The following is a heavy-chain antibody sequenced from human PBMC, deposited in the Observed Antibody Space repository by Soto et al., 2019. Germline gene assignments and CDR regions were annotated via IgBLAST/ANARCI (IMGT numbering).Heavy chain of an antibody. V-gene: IGHV4-59*01. CDR3: AREGYYYGSGSYYSNYYYMDV. CDR1: GGSISSYY. CDR2: IYYSGST. J-gene: IGHJ6*03. Sequence: QVQLQESGPGLVKPSETLSLTCTVSGGSISSYYWSWIRQPPGKGLEWIGYIYYSGSTNYNPSLKSRVSRAVGTCKNRFSLKLSSVTAADTAVYYCAREGYYYGSGSYYSNYYYMDVWGKGTTVTVSS. D-gene: IGHD3-10*01.